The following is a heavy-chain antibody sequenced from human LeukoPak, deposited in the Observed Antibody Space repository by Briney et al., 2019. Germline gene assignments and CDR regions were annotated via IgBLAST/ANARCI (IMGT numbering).Heavy chain of an antibody. CDR2: IYYSGST. CDR1: GFTISNYY. J-gene: IGHJ3*02. CDR3: ARDRAHYYDSSGHAFDI. V-gene: IGHV4-59*01. D-gene: IGHD3-22*01. Sequence: PAETLTLTCTASGFTISNYYRSWIRQAPGKGLEWIGCIYYSGSTNYNPSLKTRITILADTSKNQFSLKLIHMNARETAVNYCARDRAHYYDSSGHAFDIWGQGTMVTVSS.